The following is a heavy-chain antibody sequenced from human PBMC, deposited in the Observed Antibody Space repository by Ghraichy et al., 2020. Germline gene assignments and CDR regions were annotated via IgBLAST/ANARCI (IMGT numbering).Heavy chain of an antibody. J-gene: IGHJ4*02. CDR3: ARGPGFGVVIPFDY. CDR1: GFTFSSYS. D-gene: IGHD3-3*01. V-gene: IGHV3-48*01. Sequence: GESLNISCAASGFTFSSYSMNWVRQAPGKGLEWVSYISSSSSTIYYADSVKGRFTISRDNAKNSLYLQMNSLRAEDTAVYYCARGPGFGVVIPFDYWGQGTLVTVSS. CDR2: ISSSSSTI.